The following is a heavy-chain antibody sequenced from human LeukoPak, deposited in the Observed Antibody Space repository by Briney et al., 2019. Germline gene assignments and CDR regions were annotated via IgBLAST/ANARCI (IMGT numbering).Heavy chain of an antibody. V-gene: IGHV3-23*01. CDR1: GLTFSSYG. CDR2: ISSTGGKK. CDR3: ARDPSTLLPTDDS. D-gene: IGHD2-2*01. J-gene: IGHJ4*02. Sequence: SGGSLRLSCAASGLTFSSYGMSWVRQAAGKGVEWVSSISSTGGKKYYADSVKGRFTISRDNSKNPLYLQMNTLRVEDTAIYSCARDPSTLLPTDDSWGQGTLVAVSS.